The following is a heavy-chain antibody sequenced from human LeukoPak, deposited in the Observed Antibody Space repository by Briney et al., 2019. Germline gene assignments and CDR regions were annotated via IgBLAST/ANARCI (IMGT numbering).Heavy chain of an antibody. CDR1: GFTFSSYW. V-gene: IGHV3-7*03. CDR2: IKQDGSEK. J-gene: IGHJ6*02. Sequence: SGGSLRLSCAASGFTFSSYWMSWVRQAPGEGLEWVANIKQDGSEKYCVDSVKGRFTISRDNAKNSLYLQMNSLRAEDTAVYYCARDGGYCSGGSCYYYYYGMDVWGQGTTVTVSS. CDR3: ARDGGYCSGGSCYYYYYGMDV. D-gene: IGHD2-15*01.